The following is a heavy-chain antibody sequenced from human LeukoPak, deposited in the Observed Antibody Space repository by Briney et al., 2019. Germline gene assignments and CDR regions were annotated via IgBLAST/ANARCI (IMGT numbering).Heavy chain of an antibody. Sequence: GGSLRLSCAASGFTFSSYAMNWVRQAPGKGLEWVSTISRSGGSTYYADSVKGRFTIFRDNSKSTLYLQMNSLRAEDTAVYYCAKRARYCGGGSCYDDAFDIWGQGTMVTVSS. CDR3: AKRARYCGGGSCYDDAFDI. D-gene: IGHD2-15*01. V-gene: IGHV3-23*01. CDR2: ISRSGGST. CDR1: GFTFSSYA. J-gene: IGHJ3*02.